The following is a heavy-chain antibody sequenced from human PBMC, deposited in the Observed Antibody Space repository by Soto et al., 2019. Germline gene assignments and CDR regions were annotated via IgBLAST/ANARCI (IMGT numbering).Heavy chain of an antibody. CDR1: GGSISSYY. D-gene: IGHD5-18*01. CDR3: ARRYGKNAFDI. CDR2: IYYSGGT. Sequence: QVQLQESGPGLVKPSETLSLTCTASGGSISSYYWSWIRQPPGKGLEWIGYIYYSGGTNYNPSLKSRVTISVDTSKNQFSLKLSSVTAADTAVYYCARRYGKNAFDIWGQGTMVTVSS. J-gene: IGHJ3*02. V-gene: IGHV4-59*01.